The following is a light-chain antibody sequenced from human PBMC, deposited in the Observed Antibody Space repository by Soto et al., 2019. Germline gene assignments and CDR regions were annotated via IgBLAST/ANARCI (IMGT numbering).Light chain of an antibody. J-gene: IGLJ1*01. V-gene: IGLV2-14*03. Sequence: QSVLTQPTSVSGSPGQSITISCTGNHNDIGTYDYVSWYQQHPGRAPRLLIHGVTTRPSGISDRFTASKSGLTASLTISGRQPEDEADSYCSSFTSDRMYVFGTRTTVT. CDR1: HNDIGTYDY. CDR2: GVT. CDR3: SSFTSDRMYV.